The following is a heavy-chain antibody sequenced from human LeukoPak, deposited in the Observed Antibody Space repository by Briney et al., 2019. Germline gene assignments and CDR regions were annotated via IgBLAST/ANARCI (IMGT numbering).Heavy chain of an antibody. CDR1: GYSISSSYY. CDR3: ARASASSGRGSTMIGVVNPYAMDV. D-gene: IGHD3-22*01. CDR2: IYHSGST. J-gene: IGHJ6*02. Sequence: SETLSLTCTVSGYSISSSYYWGWIRQPPGKGLEWIGSIYHSGSTYYNPSLKSRVTISVDTSKNQFSLKVSSVTAADTAVYYCARASASSGRGSTMIGVVNPYAMDVWGQGTTVAVSS. V-gene: IGHV4-38-2*02.